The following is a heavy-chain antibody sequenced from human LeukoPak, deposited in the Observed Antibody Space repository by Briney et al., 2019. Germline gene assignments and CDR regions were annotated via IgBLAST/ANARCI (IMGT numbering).Heavy chain of an antibody. CDR3: ARDLKVVVAATPALDV. CDR1: GFTFSSYA. Sequence: HSGASLRLSCAASGFTFSSYAMSWVRQAPGKGLEGVAVIWYDGGNKYYADSVKGRFTISRDNSKNTLYLQMNSLRAEDTAVYYCARDLKVVVAATPALDVWGQRTTVTVSS. D-gene: IGHD2-15*01. V-gene: IGHV3-33*08. J-gene: IGHJ6*02. CDR2: IWYDGGNK.